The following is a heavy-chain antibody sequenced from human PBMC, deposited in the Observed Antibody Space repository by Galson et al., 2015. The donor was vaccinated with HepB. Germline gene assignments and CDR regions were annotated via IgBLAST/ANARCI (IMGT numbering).Heavy chain of an antibody. D-gene: IGHD3-22*01. CDR3: AGTSYYDSSGYYYNSYFDY. V-gene: IGHV3-23*01. J-gene: IGHJ4*02. CDR2: ISGSGDSA. CDR1: GFTFSSYA. Sequence: SLRLSCAAPGFTFSSYAMNWVRQAPGEGLEWVSAISGSGDSAYYADSVQGRFTISRDNSKSTLYLQMNSLRAEDTAVYYCAGTSYYDSSGYYYNSYFDYWGQGTLVTVSS.